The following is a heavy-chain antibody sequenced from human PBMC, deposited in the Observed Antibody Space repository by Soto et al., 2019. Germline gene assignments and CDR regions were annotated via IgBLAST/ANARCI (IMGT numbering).Heavy chain of an antibody. J-gene: IGHJ5*02. CDR2: ISSSSSYI. Sequence: GSLRLSCAASGFTFSSYSMNWVRQAPGKGLEWVSSISSSSSYIYYADSVKGRFTISRDNAKNSLYLQMNSLRAEDTAVYYCAISLSEGYCSGGSCYSEVPWGQGTLVTVSS. V-gene: IGHV3-21*03. CDR1: GFTFSSYS. D-gene: IGHD2-15*01. CDR3: AISLSEGYCSGGSCYSEVP.